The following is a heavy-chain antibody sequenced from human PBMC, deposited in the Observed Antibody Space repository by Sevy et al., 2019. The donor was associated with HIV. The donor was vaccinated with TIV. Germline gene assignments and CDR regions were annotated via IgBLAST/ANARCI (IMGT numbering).Heavy chain of an antibody. CDR1: GFTFDNYG. V-gene: IGHV3-20*04. CDR3: ARGYSRGYFDY. D-gene: IGHD5-12*01. CDR2: VNWSGETT. J-gene: IGHJ4*02. Sequence: GGSLRLSCAASGFTFDNYGICWVRQVPGKGLEWVSGVNWSGETTAYGASVKGRFTISRDNAKNSVYLQMNSLRAEDTALYYCARGYSRGYFDYWGQGALVTVSS.